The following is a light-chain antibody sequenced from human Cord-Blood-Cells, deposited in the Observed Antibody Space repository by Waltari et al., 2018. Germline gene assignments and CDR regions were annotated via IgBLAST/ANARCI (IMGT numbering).Light chain of an antibody. CDR3: QXXGXXPXT. J-gene: IGKJ2*01. CDR1: XSVSSSY. Sequence: EIVLTQXPXTLSXXPGERATLSXRASXSVSSSYLAWYQQKRGQAPRLLIXGASSRATGSLDRFXGSVSGTDFTLTISRLEPEDXXVYXCQXXGXXPXTXGXGTK. CDR2: GAS. V-gene: IGKV3-20*01.